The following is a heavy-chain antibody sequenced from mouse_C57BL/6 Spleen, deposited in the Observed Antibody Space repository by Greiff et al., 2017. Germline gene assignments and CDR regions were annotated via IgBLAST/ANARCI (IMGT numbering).Heavy chain of an antibody. J-gene: IGHJ4*01. CDR2: IYPGDGDT. Sequence: VQLQESGAELVKPGASVKISCKASGYAFSSYWMNWVKQRPGKGLEWIGQIYPGDGDTNYNGKFKGKATLTADKSSSTAYMQLSSLTAEDSAVYFCARGSGYYAMDYWGQGTSVTVSS. V-gene: IGHV1-80*01. D-gene: IGHD4-1*01. CDR3: ARGSGYYAMDY. CDR1: GYAFSSYW.